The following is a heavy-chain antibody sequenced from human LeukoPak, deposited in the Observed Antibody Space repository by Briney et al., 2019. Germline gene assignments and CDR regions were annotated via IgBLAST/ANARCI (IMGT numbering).Heavy chain of an antibody. CDR1: GFTFSSNS. Sequence: GGSLRLSCAASGFTFSSNSMNWVPQAPGKGLEWVSSISSSSSSYIYYADLVKGRFTISRDNAKNSLYLQMNSLRAEDTAVYYCARSITIFGVVIIPDYYFDYWGQGTLVTVSS. CDR3: ARSITIFGVVIIPDYYFDY. D-gene: IGHD3-3*01. V-gene: IGHV3-21*01. CDR2: ISSSSSSYI. J-gene: IGHJ4*02.